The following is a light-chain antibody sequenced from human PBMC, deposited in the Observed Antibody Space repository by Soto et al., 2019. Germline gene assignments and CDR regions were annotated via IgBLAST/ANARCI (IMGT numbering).Light chain of an antibody. CDR2: SAF. CDR1: QDISSN. J-gene: IGKJ1*01. V-gene: IGKV1-12*01. CDR3: QQANSFPLA. Sequence: DTQMTQSPSSVSAAVGDRVTITCRASQDISSNLVWYQHKPGKAPKLLIYSAFNLQSGVPSRFSGSRSGTDFTLTIASLQPEDFATYYCQQANSFPLASGQGTKVEIK.